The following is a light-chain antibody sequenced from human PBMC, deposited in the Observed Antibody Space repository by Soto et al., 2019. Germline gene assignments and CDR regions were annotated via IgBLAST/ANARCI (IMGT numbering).Light chain of an antibody. J-gene: IGKJ4*01. CDR3: HERSNWPRLT. CDR2: DAS. CDR1: PNVSSY. Sequence: EIVLTQSPATQSLAPGERATLSCRALPNVSSYLALYQQKPGQAPRLLISDASNRAIGIPARFSGSGSGTDFTLTISSLHHEYFAVYFSHERSNWPRLTFGGGTKVEI. V-gene: IGKV3-11*01.